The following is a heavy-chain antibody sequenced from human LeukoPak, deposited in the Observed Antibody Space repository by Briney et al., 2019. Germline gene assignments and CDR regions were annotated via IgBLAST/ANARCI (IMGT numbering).Heavy chain of an antibody. V-gene: IGHV1-2*02. CDR3: ARGRPRAVAGRTSDY. D-gene: IGHD6-19*01. CDR1: GYTFTGYY. CDR2: INPNSGGT. J-gene: IGHJ4*02. Sequence: ASVEVSCKASGYTFTGYYMHWVRQAPGQGLEWMGWINPNSGGTNYAQKFQGRVTMTRDTSISTAYMELSRLRSDDTAVYYCARGRPRAVAGRTSDYWGQGTLVTVSS.